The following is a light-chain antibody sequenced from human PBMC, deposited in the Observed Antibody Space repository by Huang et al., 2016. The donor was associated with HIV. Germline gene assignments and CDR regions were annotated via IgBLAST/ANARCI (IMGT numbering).Light chain of an antibody. J-gene: IGKJ4*01. CDR1: QSVSSY. CDR2: DAS. Sequence: EIVLTQSPATLSLSPGERATLSCRASQSVSSYLAWYQQKPGQAPGLLIYDASNRATGIPARFSGRGSGTDFTLTISSLEPEDFAVYYCQQRSNWPLTFGGGTKVEIK. V-gene: IGKV3-11*01. CDR3: QQRSNWPLT.